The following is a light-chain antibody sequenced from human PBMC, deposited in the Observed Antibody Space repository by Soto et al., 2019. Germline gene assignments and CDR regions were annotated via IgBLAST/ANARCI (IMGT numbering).Light chain of an antibody. V-gene: IGLV2-14*03. CDR1: SSDVGGYNY. CDR3: SSYASSSTD. J-gene: IGLJ1*01. Sequence: QSVLTQPASVSGSPGQSITISCTGTSSDVGGYNYVSWYQQHPGKAPKLMIYEVSNRPSGVSHRFSGSKSGNTASLTISGLQAEDEADYYCSSYASSSTDFGTGTKVTVL. CDR2: EVS.